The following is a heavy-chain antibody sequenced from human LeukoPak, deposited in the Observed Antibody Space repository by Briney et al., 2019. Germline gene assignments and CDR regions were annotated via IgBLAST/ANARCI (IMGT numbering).Heavy chain of an antibody. D-gene: IGHD5-24*01. Sequence: SETLSLTCTVSGGSISSGSYYWSWIRQPAGKGLEWIGRIYTSGSTNYNPSLKSRVTISVGTSKNQFSLKLSSVTAADTAVYYCARDGGRDGCFVHWGQGTLVTVSS. CDR3: ARDGGRDGCFVH. CDR1: GGSISSGSYY. V-gene: IGHV4-61*02. CDR2: IYTSGST. J-gene: IGHJ4*02.